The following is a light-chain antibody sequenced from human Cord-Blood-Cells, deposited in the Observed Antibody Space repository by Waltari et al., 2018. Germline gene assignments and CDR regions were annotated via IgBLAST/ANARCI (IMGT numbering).Light chain of an antibody. V-gene: IGLV6-57*01. CDR2: GGN. J-gene: IGLJ3*02. Sequence: NFMLTQPHSVSESPGKTVTISCTRSSGSIARNYVQWYQQRPGSSPTPVTLGGNQRPCGVPDRFSGSIDSSANSASLTISGLKTEDEADYYCQSYDSSNRVFGGGTKLTVL. CDR1: SGSIARNY. CDR3: QSYDSSNRV.